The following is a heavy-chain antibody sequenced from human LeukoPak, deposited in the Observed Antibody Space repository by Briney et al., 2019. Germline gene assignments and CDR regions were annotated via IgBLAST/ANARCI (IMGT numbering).Heavy chain of an antibody. D-gene: IGHD1-26*01. Sequence: GGSLRLSCAASGFTFNTYTMNWVRQAPGKGLEWVSYISGSSGIIDYADSVRGRFTISRDNAKNSLYLQMNSLRAEDTAVYYCARALVGALDYWGQGTLVTVSS. J-gene: IGHJ4*02. CDR2: ISGSSGII. CDR3: ARALVGALDY. CDR1: GFTFNTYT. V-gene: IGHV3-48*01.